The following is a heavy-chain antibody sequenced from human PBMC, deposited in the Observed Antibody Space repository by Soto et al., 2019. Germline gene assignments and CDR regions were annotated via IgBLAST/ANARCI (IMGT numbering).Heavy chain of an antibody. CDR1: GGTFSSYA. Sequence: GASVKVSCKASGGTFSSYAISWVRQAPGQGLEWMGGIIPIFGTANYAQKFQGRVTITADKSTSTAYMELSSLRSEDTAVYYCARDRLPRYYYGMDVWGQGTTVTVSS. J-gene: IGHJ6*02. V-gene: IGHV1-69*06. CDR2: IIPIFGTA. D-gene: IGHD4-17*01. CDR3: ARDRLPRYYYGMDV.